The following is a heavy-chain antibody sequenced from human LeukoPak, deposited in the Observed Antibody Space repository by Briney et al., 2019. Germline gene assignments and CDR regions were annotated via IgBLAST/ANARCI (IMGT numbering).Heavy chain of an antibody. Sequence: ASVKVSCKASGYTSTSYGISWVRQAPGQGLEWMGWISAYNGNTNYAQKLQGRVTMTTGTSTSTAYMELRSLRSDDTAVYYCARDRTMVVNLGLDYWGQGTLVTVSS. CDR1: GYTSTSYG. CDR2: ISAYNGNT. V-gene: IGHV1-18*01. D-gene: IGHD4-23*01. CDR3: ARDRTMVVNLGLDY. J-gene: IGHJ4*02.